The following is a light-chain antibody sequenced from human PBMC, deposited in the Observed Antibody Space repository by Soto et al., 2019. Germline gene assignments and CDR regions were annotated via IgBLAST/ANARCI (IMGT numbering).Light chain of an antibody. CDR2: GNT. CDR1: SSNIGAGYP. Sequence: QAVVTQPPSVSGAPGQRITISCTGSSSNIGAGYPTHWYQQLPGTAPRLLIFGNTIRPSGVPARFSGSRSGLAITGLQAEDEADYYCQSYDSSLSAYVFGAGTKLTVL. CDR3: QSYDSSLSAYV. J-gene: IGLJ1*01. V-gene: IGLV1-40*01.